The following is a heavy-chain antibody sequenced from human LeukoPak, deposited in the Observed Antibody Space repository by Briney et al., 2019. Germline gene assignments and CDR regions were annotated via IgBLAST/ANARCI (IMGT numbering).Heavy chain of an antibody. CDR1: GYTFTSYD. Sequence: ASVKVSCKASGYTFTSYDINWVRQATGQGLEWMGWMNPNSGNTGYAQKFQGRVTMTRNTSISTAYMELSSLRSEDTAVYYCARDLFESPAPGMDVWGQGTTVTVSS. V-gene: IGHV1-8*01. CDR3: ARDLFESPAPGMDV. J-gene: IGHJ6*02. CDR2: MNPNSGNT.